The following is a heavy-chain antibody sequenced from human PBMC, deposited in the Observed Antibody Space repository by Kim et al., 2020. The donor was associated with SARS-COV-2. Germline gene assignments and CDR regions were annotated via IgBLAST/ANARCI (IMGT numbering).Heavy chain of an antibody. Sequence: SVKVSCKASGYTFTSYAMNWVRQAPGQGLEWMGWINTNTGNPTYAQGFTGRFVFSLDTSVSTAYLQISSLKAEDTAVYYCARDGSSWYPSIFYYYYYMDVWGKGTTVTVSS. CDR3: ARDGSSWYPSIFYYYYYMDV. CDR1: GYTFTSYA. V-gene: IGHV7-4-1*02. CDR2: INTNTGNP. J-gene: IGHJ6*03. D-gene: IGHD6-13*01.